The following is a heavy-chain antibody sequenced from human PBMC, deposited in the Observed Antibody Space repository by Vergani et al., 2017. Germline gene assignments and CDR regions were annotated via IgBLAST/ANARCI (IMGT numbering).Heavy chain of an antibody. CDR1: GVSIKSGIW. CDR3: VGAQGGDVPHDKRGYFFYGMDV. V-gene: IGHV4-4*03. Sequence: VQLQESGPGLVKPPGTLSLTCAVSGVSIKSGIWWNWVRQPPGKGLEWIGEIYYTGITNYNSSLKSRVSMAVDTSKNQFSLNLTSVTAAATAMYYCVGAQGGDVPHDKRGYFFYGMDVWGQGTTVTVSS. D-gene: IGHD3-16*01. CDR2: IYYTGIT. J-gene: IGHJ6*02.